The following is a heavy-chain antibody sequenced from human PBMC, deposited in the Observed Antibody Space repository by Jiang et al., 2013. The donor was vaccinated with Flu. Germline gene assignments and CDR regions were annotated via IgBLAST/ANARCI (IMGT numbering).Heavy chain of an antibody. CDR2: ITGGGT. D-gene: IGHD7-27*01. V-gene: IGHV3-23*01. J-gene: IGHJ4*02. Sequence: VQLLESGGALVQPGGSLRLSCAASGFTFSIYAMNWVRQAPGKGLEWVSHITGGGTYYADSVKGRFTISRDNSMNTLYLQMNSLRAEDTVIYFCAKDLHWAFDYWGQGTRGHRLL. CDR1: GFTFSIYA. CDR3: AKDLHWAFDY.